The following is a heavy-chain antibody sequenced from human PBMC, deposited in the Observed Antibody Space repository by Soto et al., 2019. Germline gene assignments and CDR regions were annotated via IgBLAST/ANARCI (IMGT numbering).Heavy chain of an antibody. D-gene: IGHD3-22*01. J-gene: IGHJ4*02. CDR3: ARTKYYYDSSGYYYSGYYFDY. V-gene: IGHV1-46*01. CDR1: GYTFTSYY. CDR2: VNPSGGST. Sequence: QVQLVQSGAEVKKPGASVKVSCKASGYTFTSYYMHWVRQAPGQGLEWMGIVNPSGGSTSYVQKFQGRVTMTRETSTSTVYMELSSLRSEDTAVYYCARTKYYYDSSGYYYSGYYFDYWGQGTLVTVSS.